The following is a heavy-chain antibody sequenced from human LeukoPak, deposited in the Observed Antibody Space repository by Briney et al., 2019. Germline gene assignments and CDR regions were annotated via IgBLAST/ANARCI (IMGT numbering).Heavy chain of an antibody. D-gene: IGHD2-8*01. CDR1: GGSFNGHY. Sequence: SETLSFTCAVYGGSFNGHYWSWIRQPPGKGLEWIGEGSDSGGTKFNPSLKGRVTISADTSKNQFSLKLSSVTAADTAVYYCAKNGQSGFSFDPWGQGTLVTVSS. J-gene: IGHJ5*02. V-gene: IGHV4-34*01. CDR3: AKNGQSGFSFDP. CDR2: GSDSGGT.